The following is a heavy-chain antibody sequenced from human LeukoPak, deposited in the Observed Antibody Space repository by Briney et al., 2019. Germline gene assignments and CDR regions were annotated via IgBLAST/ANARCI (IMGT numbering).Heavy chain of an antibody. V-gene: IGHV3-23*01. Sequence: ETLSLTCAVYGGSFSGYYWSWIRQPPGKGLEWISGISGRDGSTYYVDSVKGRFTISRDNSKNTLYLQMNSLRAEDTAVYYCAKNPVVPATPTWGQGTLVTVSS. CDR2: ISGRDGST. CDR1: GGSFSGYY. D-gene: IGHD2-15*01. CDR3: AKNPVVPATPT. J-gene: IGHJ4*02.